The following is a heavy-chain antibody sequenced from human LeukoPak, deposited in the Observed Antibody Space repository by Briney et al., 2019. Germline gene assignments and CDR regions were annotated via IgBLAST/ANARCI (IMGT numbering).Heavy chain of an antibody. J-gene: IGHJ4*02. Sequence: GGSLRLSCAASGFTFSSYGMHWVRQAPGKGLDWVAVISYDGSNKYYADSVKGRFTISRDNSKNTLFLQMNSLRAEDTAVYYCAKGSNRGVATIDFWGQGTLVTVSS. CDR2: ISYDGSNK. D-gene: IGHD5-12*01. CDR3: AKGSNRGVATIDF. CDR1: GFTFSSYG. V-gene: IGHV3-30*18.